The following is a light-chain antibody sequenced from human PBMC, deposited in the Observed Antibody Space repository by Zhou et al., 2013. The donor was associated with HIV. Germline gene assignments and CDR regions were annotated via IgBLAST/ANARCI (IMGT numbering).Light chain of an antibody. V-gene: IGKV3-15*01. Sequence: EIILTQSPATLSLSPGETATLFCRASQSVGTKLAWFQHRAGQAPKVLIYNSSTRTPGVPDRFSGRGSEKDFTLTISKIQSEDFATYFCQQYYNWPPLTLGEGPGWRSN. J-gene: IGKJ4*01. CDR3: QQYYNWPPLT. CDR1: QSVGTK. CDR2: NSS.